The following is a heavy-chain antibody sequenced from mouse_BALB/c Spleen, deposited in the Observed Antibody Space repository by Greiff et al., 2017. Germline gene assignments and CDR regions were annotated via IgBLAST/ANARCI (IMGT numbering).Heavy chain of an antibody. V-gene: IGHV5-12-2*01. Sequence: EVNVVESGGGLVQPGGSLKLSCAASGFTFSSYTMSWVRQTPEKRLEWVAYISNGGGSTYYPDTVKGRFTISRDNAKNTLYLQMSSLKSEDTAMYYCARRMITTYYYAMDYWGQGTSVTVSS. CDR3: ARRMITTYYYAMDY. J-gene: IGHJ4*01. CDR2: ISNGGGST. CDR1: GFTFSSYT. D-gene: IGHD2-4*01.